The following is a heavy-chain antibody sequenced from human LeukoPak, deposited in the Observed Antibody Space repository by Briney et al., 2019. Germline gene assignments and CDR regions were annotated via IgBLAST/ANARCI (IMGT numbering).Heavy chain of an antibody. CDR2: ISGSGGGR. J-gene: IGHJ6*03. CDR3: AKGVDASGIYYYFYMDV. CDR1: GFTFSSYA. D-gene: IGHD3-16*01. Sequence: PGGSLRLSCAASGFTFSSYAMSWLRQAPGKGLEWVSGISGSGGGRYYADSVKGRFTISRDNSKNTLYLQMNNLRAEDTAVYYCAKGVDASGIYYYFYMDVWGKGTTVTVSS. V-gene: IGHV3-23*01.